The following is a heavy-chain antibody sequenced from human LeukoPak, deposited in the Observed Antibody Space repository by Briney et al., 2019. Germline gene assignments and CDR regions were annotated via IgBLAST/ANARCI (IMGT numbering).Heavy chain of an antibody. V-gene: IGHV3-23*01. J-gene: IGHJ4*02. CDR2: ISGSGGST. D-gene: IGHD6-13*01. CDR3: AKGGSSQPFYFDY. CDR1: GFTFSSYA. Sequence: GGSLRPSCAASGFTFSSYAMSWVRQAPGKGLEWVSAISGSGGSTYYADSVKGRFTISRDNSKNTLYLQMNSLRAEDTALYYCAKGGSSQPFYFDYWGQGTLVTVSS.